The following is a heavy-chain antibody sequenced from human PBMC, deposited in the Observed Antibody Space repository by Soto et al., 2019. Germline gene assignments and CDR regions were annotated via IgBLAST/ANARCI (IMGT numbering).Heavy chain of an antibody. D-gene: IGHD3-22*01. J-gene: IGHJ6*02. Sequence: LRLSCAASGFTFSSYGMHWVRQAPGKGMEWVAVISYDGSNKYYADSVKGRFTISRDNSKNTLYLQMNSLRAEDTAVYYCAKDLEIVVVPYYYGMDVWGQGTTVTV. CDR3: AKDLEIVVVPYYYGMDV. V-gene: IGHV3-30*18. CDR1: GFTFSSYG. CDR2: ISYDGSNK.